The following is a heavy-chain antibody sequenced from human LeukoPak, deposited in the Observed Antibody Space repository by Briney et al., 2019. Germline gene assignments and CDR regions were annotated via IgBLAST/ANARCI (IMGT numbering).Heavy chain of an antibody. Sequence: SVGSLRLSCAASGFTVSSNYMSWVRQAPGKGLEWVSVIYSGGNTYYADSVKGRFTVSRDNSKNTLFLQMNSLRAEDTAVYYCARNRDYFDSSGYFYWYFDLWGRGTLVTVSS. CDR2: IYSGGNT. D-gene: IGHD3-22*01. V-gene: IGHV3-66*01. CDR1: GFTVSSNY. CDR3: ARNRDYFDSSGYFYWYFDL. J-gene: IGHJ2*01.